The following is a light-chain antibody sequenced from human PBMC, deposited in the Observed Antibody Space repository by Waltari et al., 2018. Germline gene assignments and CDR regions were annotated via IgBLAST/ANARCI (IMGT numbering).Light chain of an antibody. V-gene: IGKV1-39*01. J-gene: IGKJ5*01. CDR1: QGISTY. CDR2: AAS. Sequence: IQLTQSPSSLSASVGDRVTITCRASQGISTYLAWYQQKPGKAPTLLIYAASTLQSGVPSRFSGSGSGTDFTLTISSLQPEDFATYYCQQSYSTPPTFGQGTRLETK. CDR3: QQSYSTPPT.